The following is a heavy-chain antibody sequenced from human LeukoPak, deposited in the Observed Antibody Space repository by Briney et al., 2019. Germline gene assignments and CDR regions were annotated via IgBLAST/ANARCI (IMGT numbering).Heavy chain of an antibody. CDR2: ISAYNGNT. CDR3: ARYYGDYEVSDY. CDR1: GYTFTSYA. D-gene: IGHD4-17*01. J-gene: IGHJ4*02. Sequence: ASVKVSCKASGYTFTSYAMNWVRQAPGQGLEWMGWISAYNGNTNYAQKLQGRVTMTTDTSTSTAYMELRSLRSDDTAVYYCARYYGDYEVSDYWGQGTLVTVSS. V-gene: IGHV1-18*01.